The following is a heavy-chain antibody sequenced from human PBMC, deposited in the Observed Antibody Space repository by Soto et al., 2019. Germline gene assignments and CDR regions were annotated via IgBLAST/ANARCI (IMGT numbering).Heavy chain of an antibody. CDR3: VTSRRGDLTN. D-gene: IGHD3-16*01. Sequence: EVQLVESGGGLEKPGGSLRLSCVASGVSFSNAWMDGVRQAPGKGLEWVGRIKRKADGETTDYAAPVKGRFTISRDDTKNTLYLQMNSLRADDTGLYYCVTSRRGDLTNWGQGTPVTVSS. J-gene: IGHJ4*02. V-gene: IGHV3-15*07. CDR1: GVSFSNAW. CDR2: IKRKADGETT.